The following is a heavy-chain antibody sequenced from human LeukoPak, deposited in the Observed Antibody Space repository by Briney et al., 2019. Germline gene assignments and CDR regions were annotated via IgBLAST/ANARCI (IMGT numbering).Heavy chain of an antibody. Sequence: SQTLSLTCVISGDSVSSSTVTWNWIRQSPSRGLEWLGSKYYRTTCYNAYAVSVKSRITINPDTSKNQFSLQLNSVTPEDTAIYYCPRASVATSYWAFDYWGRGTLVTVSS. J-gene: IGHJ4*02. D-gene: IGHD5-12*01. CDR3: PRASVATSYWAFDY. CDR2: KYYRTTCYN. V-gene: IGHV6-1*01. CDR1: GDSVSSSTVT.